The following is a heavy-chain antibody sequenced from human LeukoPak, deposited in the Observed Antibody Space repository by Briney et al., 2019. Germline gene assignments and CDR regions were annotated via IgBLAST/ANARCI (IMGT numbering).Heavy chain of an antibody. CDR1: ELNFKTHA. CDR2: LSFDASGR. Sequence: GTSLRLSCVVSELNFKTHAMHWVRQAPGKGLEWVAGLSFDASGRNYADSVKGRFTISRDNSKNTLYLQMHSLSPGDTAVYFCARDLQEISSFYFDYWGQGSLVTVSS. CDR3: ARDLQEISSFYFDY. V-gene: IGHV3-30*04. D-gene: IGHD3-16*02. J-gene: IGHJ4*02.